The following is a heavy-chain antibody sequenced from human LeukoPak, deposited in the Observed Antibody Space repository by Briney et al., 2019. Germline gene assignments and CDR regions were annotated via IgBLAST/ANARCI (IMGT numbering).Heavy chain of an antibody. CDR3: ASHKGF. Sequence: SETLSLTCTVSGGSISNNYWSWFRQPPGKGLEWIGYIYYSGSTNYNLSLKSRVTISVDTSKSQFSLKLSSVTAADTAVYYCASHKGFWGQGTLVTVSS. J-gene: IGHJ4*02. V-gene: IGHV4-59*01. CDR2: IYYSGST. CDR1: GGSISNNY.